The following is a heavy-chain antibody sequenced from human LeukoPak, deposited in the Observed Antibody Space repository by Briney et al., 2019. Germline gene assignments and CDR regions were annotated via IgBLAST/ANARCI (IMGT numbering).Heavy chain of an antibody. CDR3: ARDGGYGGNPNDAFDM. V-gene: IGHV3-74*01. Sequence: GGSLRLSCGASGFTFSSYWMHWVRQAPGKGLVWVSRINNDGSSTSYADSVKGRFTISRDNSKNTLYLQMNSLRAEDTAVYYCARDGGYGGNPNDAFDMWGQGTMVTVSS. D-gene: IGHD4-23*01. J-gene: IGHJ3*02. CDR2: INNDGSST. CDR1: GFTFSSYW.